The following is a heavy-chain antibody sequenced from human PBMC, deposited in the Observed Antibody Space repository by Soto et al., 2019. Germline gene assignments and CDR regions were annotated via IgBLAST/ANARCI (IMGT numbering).Heavy chain of an antibody. CDR3: ARGAVLRYFDWPLANSYYFDY. D-gene: IGHD3-9*01. J-gene: IGHJ4*02. CDR1: GFTFSSYW. Sequence: GGSLRLSCAASGFTFSSYWMSWVRQAPGKGLEWVANIKQDGSEKYYVDSVKGRFTISRDNAKNSLYLQMNSLRAEDTAVYYCARGAVLRYFDWPLANSYYFDYWGQGTLVTVSS. V-gene: IGHV3-7*03. CDR2: IKQDGSEK.